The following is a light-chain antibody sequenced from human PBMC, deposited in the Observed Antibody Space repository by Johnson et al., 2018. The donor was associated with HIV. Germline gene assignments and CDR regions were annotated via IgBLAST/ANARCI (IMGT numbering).Light chain of an antibody. CDR3: GTSDNSLSAFFV. Sequence: QSVLTQPPSVSAAPGQKVTISCSGSSSNIGNNYVSWYQQLPGKAPKLLIYDNNKRPSGIPDRFSGSKSGTYATLGITGLQTGDAAAYYCGTSDNSLSAFFVLGTGTKATVL. J-gene: IGLJ1*01. CDR2: DNN. CDR1: SSNIGNNY. V-gene: IGLV1-51*01.